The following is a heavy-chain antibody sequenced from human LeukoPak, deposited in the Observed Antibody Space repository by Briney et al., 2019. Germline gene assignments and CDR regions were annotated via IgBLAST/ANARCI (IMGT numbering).Heavy chain of an antibody. V-gene: IGHV3-23*01. CDR2: IFPSGGEI. D-gene: IGHD2-8*02. Sequence: GGSLRLSCAASGFTFSTFAMIWVRQPPGKGLEWVSSIFPSGGEIHYADSVRGRFTISRDNFKSTLSLQMNSLRAEDTAIYYCATYRQVLLPFESWGQGTLVTVSS. CDR3: ATYRQVLLPFES. J-gene: IGHJ4*02. CDR1: GFTFSTFA.